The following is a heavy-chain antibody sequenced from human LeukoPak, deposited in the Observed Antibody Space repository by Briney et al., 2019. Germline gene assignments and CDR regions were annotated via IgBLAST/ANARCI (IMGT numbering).Heavy chain of an antibody. CDR3: ARTQSQSGSYRYYLAY. CDR2: IYYIRNT. J-gene: IGHJ4*02. CDR1: GGSVGSGGYY. V-gene: IGHV4-61*08. D-gene: IGHD1-26*01. Sequence: SETLSLTCTVSGGSVGSGGYYWSWIRQPPGGGLEWIGDIYYIRNTNYNPSLKSRVTMSLDPSKNQLSLKLNSVTAADTAVYYCARTQSQSGSYRYYLAYWGQGTLVTVSS.